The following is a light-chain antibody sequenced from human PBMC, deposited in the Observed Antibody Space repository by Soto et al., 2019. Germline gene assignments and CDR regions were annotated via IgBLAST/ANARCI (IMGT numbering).Light chain of an antibody. CDR3: QQYSDWPPWT. Sequence: EIVMTQSPATLSVSPGERATLSCRASQSVSSNLAWYQQKPGQAPRLVIYGASTRATSIPARFSGSGSGTECTLTISSLQSEDFAVYYCQQYSDWPPWTFGQGNKVEIK. CDR1: QSVSSN. V-gene: IGKV3-15*01. J-gene: IGKJ1*01. CDR2: GAS.